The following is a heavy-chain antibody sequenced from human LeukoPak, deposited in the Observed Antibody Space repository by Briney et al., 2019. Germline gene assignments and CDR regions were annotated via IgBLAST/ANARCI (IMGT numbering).Heavy chain of an antibody. Sequence: QPGGSLRLSCAASGFTFSSYAMRWVRQAPGQGLEWVSAINGRGDNTYYADFVKGRFTISRDNSKTTLYLQINNLRAEDTAMYYCAKDRVSPGFNLFDPWGQGTLVTVSS. CDR3: AKDRVSPGFNLFDP. J-gene: IGHJ5*02. D-gene: IGHD2/OR15-2a*01. CDR2: INGRGDNT. V-gene: IGHV3-23*01. CDR1: GFTFSSYA.